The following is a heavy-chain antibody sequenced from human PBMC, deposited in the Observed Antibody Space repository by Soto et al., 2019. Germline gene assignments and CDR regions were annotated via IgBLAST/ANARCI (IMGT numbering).Heavy chain of an antibody. CDR2: INAGNGNT. CDR1: GYTFTGYA. D-gene: IGHD6-19*01. J-gene: IGHJ4*02. V-gene: IGHV1-3*05. Sequence: QVQLVQSGAEEKKPGASVKVSCKASGYTFTGYAMHWVRQAPGQRLEWMGWINAGNGNTKYSQKFQGRVTITRDTSASTAYMKLSSLRSEDTAVYYCARAVAVPADFDYWCQGTLVTVSS. CDR3: ARAVAVPADFDY.